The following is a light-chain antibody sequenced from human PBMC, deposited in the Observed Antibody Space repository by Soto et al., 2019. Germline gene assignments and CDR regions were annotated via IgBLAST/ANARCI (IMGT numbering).Light chain of an antibody. Sequence: DIQMTQSPSTLSGSVGDRVTITCRASQTISSWLAWYQQKPGKAPKLLIYKASTLKSGVPSRFSGSGSGTEFTLTISSLQPDDFATYYCLHYKSYSEAFGQGTKVELK. CDR3: LHYKSYSEA. J-gene: IGKJ1*01. CDR1: QTISSW. CDR2: KAS. V-gene: IGKV1-5*03.